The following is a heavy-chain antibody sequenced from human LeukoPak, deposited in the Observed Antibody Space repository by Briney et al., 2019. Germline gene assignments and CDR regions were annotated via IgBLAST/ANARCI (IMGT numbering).Heavy chain of an antibody. V-gene: IGHV4-4*02. CDR2: IYHSGST. J-gene: IGHJ2*01. CDR3: ARDFKTTSVSLEVTSWYFEL. Sequence: SETLSLTCAVSGGSISSSNWWSWVRQPPGKGLEWIGEIYHSGSTNYNPSLKSRVTISVDKSKNQFSLKLSSVTAADTAVYYCARDFKTTSVSLEVTSWYFELWGRGTLVTVSS. D-gene: IGHD4-11*01. CDR1: GGSISSSNW.